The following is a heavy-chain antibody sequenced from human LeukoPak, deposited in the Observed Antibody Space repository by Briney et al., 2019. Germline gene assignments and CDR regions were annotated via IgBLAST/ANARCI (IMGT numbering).Heavy chain of an antibody. CDR2: IYYSGST. Sequence: SETLSLTCTVSGGSISSYYWSWIRQPPGKGLEWIWYIYYSGSTNYNPSLKSRVTISVDTSKNQFSLKLSSVTAADTAVYYCAREGTTVTHDDAFDIWGQGTMVTVSS. J-gene: IGHJ3*02. D-gene: IGHD4-17*01. CDR1: GGSISSYY. V-gene: IGHV4-59*01. CDR3: AREGTTVTHDDAFDI.